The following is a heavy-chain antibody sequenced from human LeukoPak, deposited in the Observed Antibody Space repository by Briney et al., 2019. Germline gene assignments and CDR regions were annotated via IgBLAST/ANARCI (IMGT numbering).Heavy chain of an antibody. V-gene: IGHV1-3*01. CDR2: INAGNGNT. CDR1: GYTFTSYA. J-gene: IGHJ4*02. CDR3: ARPSGELFPEYYFDY. Sequence: ASVKVSCKAFGYTFTSYAMHWVRQAPGQRLEWMGWINAGNGNTKYSQKFQGRVTITRDTSASTAYMELSSLRSEDTAVYYCARPSGELFPEYYFDYWGQGTLVTVSS. D-gene: IGHD3-10*01.